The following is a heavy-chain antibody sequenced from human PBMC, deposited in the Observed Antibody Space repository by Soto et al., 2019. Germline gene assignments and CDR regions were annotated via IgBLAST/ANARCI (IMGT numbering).Heavy chain of an antibody. CDR2: IYYSGST. CDR1: GGSISSYY. CDR3: GRQEYDFWSGYSAYYFDY. Sequence: SETLSLTCTVSGGSISSYYWSWIRQPPGKGLEWIGYIYYSGSTNYNPSLKSRVTISVDTSKNQFSLKLSSVTAADTAVHYCGRQEYDFWSGYSAYYFDYGGQGTLVTVSS. V-gene: IGHV4-59*01. J-gene: IGHJ4*02. D-gene: IGHD3-3*01.